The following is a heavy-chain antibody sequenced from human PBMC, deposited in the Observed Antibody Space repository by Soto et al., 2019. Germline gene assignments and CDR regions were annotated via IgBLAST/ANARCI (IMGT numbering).Heavy chain of an antibody. CDR2: ISGSGGST. V-gene: IGHV3-23*01. CDR1: GFTFSSYA. J-gene: IGHJ3*02. CDR3: AKGGAFYIVLMVYAFYEGHDAFDI. D-gene: IGHD2-8*01. Sequence: GGSLRLSCAASGFTFSSYAMSWVRQAPGKGLEWVSAISGSGGSTYYADSVKGRFTIPRDNSKNTLYLQMNSLRAEDTAVYYCAKGGAFYIVLMVYAFYEGHDAFDIWGQGTMVTVSS.